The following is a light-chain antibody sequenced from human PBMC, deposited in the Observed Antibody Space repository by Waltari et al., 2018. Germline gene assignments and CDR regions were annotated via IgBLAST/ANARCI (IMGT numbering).Light chain of an antibody. CDR3: AAWDDSLNGHVV. CDR1: SSNIGSNT. J-gene: IGLJ2*01. CDR2: SNN. Sequence: GTPGQRVTISCSGSSSNIGSNTVNWYQQLPGTAPKLLIYSNNQRPSGVPDRFSGSKSGTSASLAISGLQSEDEADYYCAAWDDSLNGHVVFGGGTKLTVL. V-gene: IGLV1-44*01.